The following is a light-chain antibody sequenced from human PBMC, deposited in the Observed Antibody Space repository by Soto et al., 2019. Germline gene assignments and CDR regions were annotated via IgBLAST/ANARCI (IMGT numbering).Light chain of an antibody. V-gene: IGLV2-14*01. Sequence: QSALTQPAPVSGSPGQSITISCTGTSSDVGGYKYVSWYQQHPGKAPKLMIYEVSHRPSGVSDRFSGSKSGNTASLTISGLQAEDEADYYCSSYTSSSTPYVFGTGTKVTVL. CDR3: SSYTSSSTPYV. J-gene: IGLJ1*01. CDR2: EVS. CDR1: SSDVGGYKY.